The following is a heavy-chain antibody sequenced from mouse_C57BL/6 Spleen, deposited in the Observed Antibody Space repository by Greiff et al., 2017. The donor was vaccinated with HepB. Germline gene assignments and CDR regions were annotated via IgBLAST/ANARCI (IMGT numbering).Heavy chain of an antibody. Sequence: EVKLMESGGGLVKPGGSLKLSCAASGFTFSSYAMSWVRQTPEKRLEWVATISDGGSYTYYPDNVKGRFTISRDNAKNNLYLQMSHLKSEDTAMYYCARGGGYDGEYYFDYWGQGTTLTVSS. J-gene: IGHJ2*01. D-gene: IGHD2-2*01. CDR2: ISDGGSYT. CDR1: GFTFSSYA. CDR3: ARGGGYDGEYYFDY. V-gene: IGHV5-4*03.